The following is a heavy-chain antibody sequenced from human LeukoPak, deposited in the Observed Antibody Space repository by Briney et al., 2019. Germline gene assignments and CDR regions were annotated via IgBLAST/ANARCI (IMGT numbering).Heavy chain of an antibody. CDR2: IYPGDSDT. Sequence: GESLKISCKGSGYSFTSYWIGWVRQMPGKGLEWMGIIYPGDSDTRYSPSFQGQVTISVDKSISTAYLQWSSLKASDTAMYYCASGASWDTAMVHFDYWGQGTLVTVSS. J-gene: IGHJ4*02. CDR1: GYSFTSYW. D-gene: IGHD5-18*01. V-gene: IGHV5-51*01. CDR3: ASGASWDTAMVHFDY.